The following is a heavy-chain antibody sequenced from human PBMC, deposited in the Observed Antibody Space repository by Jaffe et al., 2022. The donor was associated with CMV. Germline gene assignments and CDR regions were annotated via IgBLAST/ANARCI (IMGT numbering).Heavy chain of an antibody. CDR1: GYTFTSYD. CDR2: MNPNSGNT. V-gene: IGHV1-8*01. J-gene: IGHJ6*02. CDR3: ARGHSMASFVVVEPDLEYYYYGMDV. D-gene: IGHD2-2*01. Sequence: QVQLVQSGAEVKKPGASVKVSCKASGYTFTSYDINWVRQATGQGLEWMGWMNPNSGNTGYAQKFQGRVTMTRNTSISTAYMELSSLRSEDTAVYYCARGHSMASFVVVEPDLEYYYYGMDVWGQGTTVTVSS.